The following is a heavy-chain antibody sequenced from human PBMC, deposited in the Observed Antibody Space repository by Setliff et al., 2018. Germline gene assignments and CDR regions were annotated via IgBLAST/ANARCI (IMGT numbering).Heavy chain of an antibody. J-gene: IGHJ4*02. D-gene: IGHD3-16*02. V-gene: IGHV1-2*02. CDR2: INPKTGGT. CDR3: AREPYDYIWGSYRSPYFDH. Sequence: GASVKVSCKASGYTFVGYYLHWVRQAPGQGLEWMGWINPKTGGTSYAQKFQGRVTMTRDASINTAFMHLSSLKSDDMAVYYCAREPYDYIWGSYRSPYFDHWGQGALVTVSS. CDR1: GYTFVGYY.